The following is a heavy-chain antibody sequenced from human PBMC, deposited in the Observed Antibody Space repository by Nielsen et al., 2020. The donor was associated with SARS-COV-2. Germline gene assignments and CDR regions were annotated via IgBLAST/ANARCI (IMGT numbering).Heavy chain of an antibody. CDR3: ARVDLWFGELIFDP. CDR1: VFSLNNARGG. Sequence: SGPTLVTPTETLTLTCTVSVFSLNNARGGGSWFLQPLGKTLEWLAHTFSNDEKSYSTSLKSRLTISKDTSKSQVVLTMTNMDPVDTATYYCARVDLWFGELIFDPWGQGTLVTVSS. CDR2: TFSNDEK. D-gene: IGHD3-10*01. J-gene: IGHJ5*02. V-gene: IGHV2-26*01.